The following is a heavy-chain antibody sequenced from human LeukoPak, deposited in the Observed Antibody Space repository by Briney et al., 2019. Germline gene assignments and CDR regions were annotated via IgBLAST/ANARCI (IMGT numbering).Heavy chain of an antibody. V-gene: IGHV3-30*18. CDR2: ISYDGSNK. J-gene: IGHJ4*02. D-gene: IGHD3-22*01. CDR1: GFTFSSYG. CDR3: AKDPDYYDSSGSGYFDY. Sequence: PGGSLRLSCAASGFTFSSYGMHWVRQAPGKGLEWVAGISYDGSNKYYADSVKGRFTISRDNSKNTLYLQMNSLRAEDTAVYYCAKDPDYYDSSGSGYFDYWGQGTLVTVSS.